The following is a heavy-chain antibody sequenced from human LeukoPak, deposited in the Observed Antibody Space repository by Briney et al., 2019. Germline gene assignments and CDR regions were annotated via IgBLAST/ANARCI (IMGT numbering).Heavy chain of an antibody. J-gene: IGHJ4*02. D-gene: IGHD4-11*01. CDR1: GGSITRSSYH. V-gene: IGHV4-39*07. CDR3: ATTNDYTRGGYY. CDR2: IYYSGTT. Sequence: SETLSLTCTVSGGSITRSSYHWGWIRQPPGKGLEWIGSIYYSGTTYYNPSLKSRVTILVDTSKNQFSLRLSSVNAADTAVYYCATTNDYTRGGYYWGQGTLVTVSS.